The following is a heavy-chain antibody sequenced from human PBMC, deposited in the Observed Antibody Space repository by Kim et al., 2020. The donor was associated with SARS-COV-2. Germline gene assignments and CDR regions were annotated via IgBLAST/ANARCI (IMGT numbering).Heavy chain of an antibody. J-gene: IGHJ4*02. V-gene: IGHV3-53*01. CDR1: GFTFDDYA. CDR3: ASLTNIPPFDC. CDR2: IYSGGST. D-gene: IGHD1-1*01. Sequence: GGSLRLSCVASGFTFDDYAMHWVRQAPGKGLEWVSVIYSGGSTYYADSVKGRFTISRDNSKNTLYLQMNSLRAEDTAVYYCASLTNIPPFDCWGQGTLVTVSS.